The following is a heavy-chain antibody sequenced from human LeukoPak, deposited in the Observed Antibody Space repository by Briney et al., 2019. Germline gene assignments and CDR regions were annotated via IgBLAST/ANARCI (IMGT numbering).Heavy chain of an antibody. V-gene: IGHV4-61*02. Sequence: SETLSLTCTVSGGSISSGSYYWSWIRQPAGKGLEWIGRIYTSGSTNYNPSLKSRVTISVDTSKNQFSLKLSSVTAADTAVYYCAREYSSGWSNYFDYWGQGTLVTVSS. J-gene: IGHJ4*02. D-gene: IGHD6-19*01. CDR3: AREYSSGWSNYFDY. CDR1: GGSISSGSYY. CDR2: IYTSGST.